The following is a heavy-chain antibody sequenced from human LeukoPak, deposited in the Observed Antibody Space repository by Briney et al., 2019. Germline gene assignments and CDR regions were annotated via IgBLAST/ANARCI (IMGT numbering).Heavy chain of an antibody. CDR1: GGTFSSYA. CDR3: ARAAAAGIFSGDF. J-gene: IGHJ4*02. CDR2: IIPILGVA. Sequence: SVKVSCKASGGTFSSYAISWVRQAPGQGLEWMGRIIPILGVADYAQKFQGRVTITADKSTSTACMELSSLRSEDTAVYYCARAAAAGIFSGDFWGQGTLVTVSS. D-gene: IGHD6-13*01. V-gene: IGHV1-69*04.